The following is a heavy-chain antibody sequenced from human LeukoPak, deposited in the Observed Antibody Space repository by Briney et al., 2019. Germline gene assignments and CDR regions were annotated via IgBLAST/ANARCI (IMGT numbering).Heavy chain of an antibody. CDR2: ISGSGGST. CDR3: ASYSSSWTAIDY. J-gene: IGHJ4*02. V-gene: IGHV3-23*01. D-gene: IGHD6-13*01. Sequence: AGGSLRLSCAASGFTFSSYAMSWVRQAPGKGLEWVSAISGSGGSTYYADSVKGRFTISRDNAKNSLYLQMNSLRDEDTAVYYCASYSSSWTAIDYWGQGTLVTVSS. CDR1: GFTFSSYA.